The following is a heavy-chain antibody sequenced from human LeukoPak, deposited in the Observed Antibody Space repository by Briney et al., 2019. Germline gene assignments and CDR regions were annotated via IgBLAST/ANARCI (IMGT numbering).Heavy chain of an antibody. J-gene: IGHJ4*02. CDR1: GFTFSSYA. CDR2: ISYDGSNK. Sequence: GGSLRLSCAASGFTFSSYAMHWVRQAPGKGLEWVAVISYDGSNKYYADSVKGRFTISRDNSKNTLYLQMNSLRAEDTAVYYCARKNGLDYWGQGTLVTVSS. CDR3: ARKNGLDY. V-gene: IGHV3-30*04.